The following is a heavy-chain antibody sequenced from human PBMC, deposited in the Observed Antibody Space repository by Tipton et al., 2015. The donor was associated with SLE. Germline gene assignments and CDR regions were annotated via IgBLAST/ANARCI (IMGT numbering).Heavy chain of an antibody. V-gene: IGHV4-61*05. CDR1: GVSIGGSSYY. J-gene: IGHJ5*02. CDR3: AGAMIQGVILNNWFDP. Sequence: TLSLTCTVSGVSIGGSSYYWDWIRQPPGKGLEWIGYIYYSGNTNYNPSLKSRVTISVDTSKNQFSLKLSSVTAADTAVYYCAGAMIQGVILNNWFDPWGQGTLVTVSS. D-gene: IGHD3-10*01. CDR2: IYYSGNT.